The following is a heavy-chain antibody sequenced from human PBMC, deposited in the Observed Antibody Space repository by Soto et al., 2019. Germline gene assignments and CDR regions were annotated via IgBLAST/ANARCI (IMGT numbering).Heavy chain of an antibody. V-gene: IGHV4-61*01. D-gene: IGHD1-26*01. CDR2: IYYSGST. Sequence: QVQLQESGPGLVKPSETLSLTCTVSGGSVSSGSYYWSWIRQPPGKGLEWIGYIYYSGSTNYNPSLKSRVTISVDTSKNQFSLKLSSVTAADTAVYYCARATYEWELLLSYYYGMDVWGQGTTVTVSS. CDR1: GGSVSSGSYY. CDR3: ARATYEWELLLSYYYGMDV. J-gene: IGHJ6*02.